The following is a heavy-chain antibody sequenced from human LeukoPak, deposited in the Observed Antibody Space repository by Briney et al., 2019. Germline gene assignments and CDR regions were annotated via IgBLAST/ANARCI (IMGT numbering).Heavy chain of an antibody. V-gene: IGHV4-39*01. J-gene: IGHJ4*02. CDR2: IYYSGST. Sequence: SETLSLTCVVYGGSFRGYYWGWIRQPPGKGLEWIGSIYYSGSTYYNPSLKSRVTISVDTSKNQFSLKLSSVTAADTAVYYCASTPGSADYWGQGTLVTVSS. CDR1: GGSFRGYY. CDR3: ASTPGSADY.